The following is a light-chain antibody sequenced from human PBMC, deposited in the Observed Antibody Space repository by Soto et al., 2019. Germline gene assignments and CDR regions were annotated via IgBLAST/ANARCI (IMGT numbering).Light chain of an antibody. CDR2: WAS. CDR1: QSVLFSSNNKNY. Sequence: DIVMTQSPDSLVVSLGERATINCKSSQSVLFSSNNKNYLAWYQQRPGQPPKLLISWASTRESGVPDRFSGGGSGTDFTLTISSLQPEDGAIYYCQQYYSTPLTFGQGTKVEIK. CDR3: QQYYSTPLT. V-gene: IGKV4-1*01. J-gene: IGKJ1*01.